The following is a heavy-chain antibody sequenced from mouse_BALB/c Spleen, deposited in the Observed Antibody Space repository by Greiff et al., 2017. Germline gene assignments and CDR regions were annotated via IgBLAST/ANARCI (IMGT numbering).Heavy chain of an antibody. V-gene: IGHV3-2*02. CDR2: ISYSGST. CDR3: ARWHGSYAMDY. D-gene: IGHD1-1*02. CDR1: GYSITSDYA. J-gene: IGHJ4*01. Sequence: EVQRVESGPGLVKPSQSLSLTCTVTGYSITSDYAWNWIRQFPGNKLEWMGYISYSGSTSYNPSLKSRISITRDTSKNQFFLQLNSVTTEDTATYYCARWHGSYAMDYWGQGTSVTVSS.